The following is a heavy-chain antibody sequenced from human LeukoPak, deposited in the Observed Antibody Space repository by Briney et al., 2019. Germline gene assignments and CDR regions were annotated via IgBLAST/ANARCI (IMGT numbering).Heavy chain of an antibody. V-gene: IGHV3-74*01. Sequence: PGGSLRLSCAASGFTFSNYWMHWVRQAPGKGLVWVSRINSDGSSTSYADSVKGRFTISRDNAKNTLYLQMNSLRAEDTAVYYCASLSMVTPFDYWGQGTLLTVSS. CDR3: ASLSMVTPFDY. CDR2: INSDGSST. D-gene: IGHD4-17*01. CDR1: GFTFSNYW. J-gene: IGHJ4*02.